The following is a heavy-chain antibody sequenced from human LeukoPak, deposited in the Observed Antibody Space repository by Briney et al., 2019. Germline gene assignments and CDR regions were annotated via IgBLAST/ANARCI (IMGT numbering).Heavy chain of an antibody. CDR2: IRYDGSNK. Sequence: QSGGSLRLSCAASGFTFSSYGMHWVRQAPGKGLEWVAFIRYDGSNKYYADSVKGRFTISRDNSKNTLYLQMNSLRAEDTAVYYCAKDFIVVVPAAIPGGYYMDVWGKGTTVTVSS. D-gene: IGHD2-2*01. CDR1: GFTFSSYG. V-gene: IGHV3-30*02. J-gene: IGHJ6*03. CDR3: AKDFIVVVPAAIPGGYYMDV.